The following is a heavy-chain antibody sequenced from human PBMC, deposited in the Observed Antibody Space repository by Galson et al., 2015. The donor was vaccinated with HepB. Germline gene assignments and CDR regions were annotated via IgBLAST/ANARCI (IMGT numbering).Heavy chain of an antibody. CDR1: GFTFSSYA. D-gene: IGHD1-26*01. J-gene: IGHJ3*02. CDR2: ISGSGITT. CDR3: AKAALAGARSAFDI. Sequence: SLRLSCAASGFTFSSYALSWVHQAPGKGLEWVPIISGSGITTYYADSVKGRFTISRDNSRNTLFLHVNTLGAGDTAIYYCAKAALAGARSAFDIWGQGTVVTVSS. V-gene: IGHV3-23*01.